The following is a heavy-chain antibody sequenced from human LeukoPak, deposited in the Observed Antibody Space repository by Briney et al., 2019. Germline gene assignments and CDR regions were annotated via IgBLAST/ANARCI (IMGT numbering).Heavy chain of an antibody. CDR2: ISYDGSNK. V-gene: IGHV3-30*04. CDR1: GFTFSSYA. J-gene: IGHJ6*03. Sequence: GGSLRLSCAASGFTFSSYAMHWVRQAPGKGLEWVAVISYDGSNKYYADSVKGRFTISRDNSKNTLYLQMNSLRAEDTAVYYCANKDHYYYYMDVWGKGTTVTISS. CDR3: ANKDHYYYYMDV.